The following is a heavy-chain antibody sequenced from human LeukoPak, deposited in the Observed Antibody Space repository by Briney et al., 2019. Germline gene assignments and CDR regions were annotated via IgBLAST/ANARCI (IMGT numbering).Heavy chain of an antibody. D-gene: IGHD3-16*02. Sequence: SETLSLTCAVSGTSLSSYCWSWIRQPPEKGLEWVGEINHSGSTNYNPSLKSRVTISVDTSKNHFSLKLSSVTAADTAVYYCARANPTYPTFGGVIGTDIYGMDVWGQGTTVTVSS. J-gene: IGHJ6*02. CDR3: ARANPTYPTFGGVIGTDIYGMDV. V-gene: IGHV4-34*01. CDR2: INHSGST. CDR1: GTSLSSYC.